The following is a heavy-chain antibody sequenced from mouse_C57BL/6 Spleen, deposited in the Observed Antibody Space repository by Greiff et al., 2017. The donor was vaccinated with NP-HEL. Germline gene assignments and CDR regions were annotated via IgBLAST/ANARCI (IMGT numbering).Heavy chain of an antibody. CDR2: IYPGDGDT. Sequence: VKLMESGAELVKPGASVKISCKASGYAFSSYWMNWVKQRPGKGLEWIGQIYPGDGDTNYNGKFKGKATLTADKSSSTAYMQLSSLTSEDSAVYFCARKTTVAYFDYWGQGTTLTVSS. V-gene: IGHV1-80*01. CDR1: GYAFSSYW. D-gene: IGHD1-1*01. J-gene: IGHJ2*01. CDR3: ARKTTVAYFDY.